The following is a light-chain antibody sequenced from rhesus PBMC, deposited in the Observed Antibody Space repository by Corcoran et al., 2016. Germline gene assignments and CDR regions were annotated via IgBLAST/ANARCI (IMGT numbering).Light chain of an antibody. CDR1: SNAVGGYND. J-gene: IGLJ1*01. CDR3: CSYRNGATYI. Sequence: QSALTQPRSVSKSLGQSVTISCTGTSNAVGGYNDVSWYQQNSGTAPRLLIYDLSKRPSGVSYRFSGSKSGNTASLTISGLQAEDEADYYCCSYRNGATYIFGSGTRLTVL. CDR2: DLS. V-gene: IGLV2S9*01.